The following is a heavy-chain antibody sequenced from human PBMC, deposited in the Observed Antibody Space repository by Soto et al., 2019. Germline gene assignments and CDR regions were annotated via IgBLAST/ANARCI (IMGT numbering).Heavy chain of an antibody. J-gene: IGHJ1*01. CDR3: ARHSGVAEDGTD. V-gene: IGHV5-51*01. CDR1: GYSFTTNW. Sequence: RGESLKISCKGSGYSFTTNWIGWVRQMPGKGLEWMGVIYPGDSDTRYSPSFQGQVAISADKSINTAYLQWSSLKASDTAMYYCARHSGVAEDGTDWGQGTLVTVS. D-gene: IGHD6-13*01. CDR2: IYPGDSDT.